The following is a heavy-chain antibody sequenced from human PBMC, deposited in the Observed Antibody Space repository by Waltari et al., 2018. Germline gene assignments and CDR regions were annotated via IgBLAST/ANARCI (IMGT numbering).Heavy chain of an antibody. CDR1: GDSITRKFW. CDR3: ACDRGRGTYFEF. D-gene: IGHD2-15*01. Sequence: QVQLQQSGPGLVMSSGTLSPTSAVSGDSITRKFWWCGVRQPPGKGLEWIGQAHQSGKTHYNPSLGSRLSIPRDTAKKSFFLNVTSVPAAGTAVYYCACDRGRGTYFEFWGQGTAVTVSP. CDR2: AHQSGKT. J-gene: IGHJ4*02. V-gene: IGHV4-4*02.